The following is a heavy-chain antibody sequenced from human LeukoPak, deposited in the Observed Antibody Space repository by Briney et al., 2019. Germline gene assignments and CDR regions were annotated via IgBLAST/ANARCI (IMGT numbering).Heavy chain of an antibody. J-gene: IGHJ4*02. Sequence: SVKVSCKASGGTFSSYAISWVRQAPGQGLEWMGGIIPIFGTANYAQKFQGRVTITADESTSTAYMELSSLRSEDTAVYYCARAIGPGYLSQTTVMDYFDYWGQGTLVTVSS. CDR3: ARAIGPGYLSQTTVMDYFDY. D-gene: IGHD4-11*01. V-gene: IGHV1-69*13. CDR2: IIPIFGTA. CDR1: GGTFSSYA.